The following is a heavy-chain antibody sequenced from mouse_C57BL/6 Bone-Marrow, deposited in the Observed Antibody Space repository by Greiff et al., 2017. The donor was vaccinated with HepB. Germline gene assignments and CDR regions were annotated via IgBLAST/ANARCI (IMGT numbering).Heavy chain of an antibody. CDR3: VRYSNRPYYAMDY. J-gene: IGHJ4*01. D-gene: IGHD2-5*01. V-gene: IGHV10-1*01. CDR1: GFSFNTYA. Sequence: EVHLVESGGGLVQPKGSLKLSCAASGFSFNTYAMNWVRQAPGKGLEWVARIRSKSNNYATYYADSVKDRFTISRDDSESMLYLQMNNLKTEDTAMYYCVRYSNRPYYAMDYWGQGTSVTVSS. CDR2: IRSKSNNYAT.